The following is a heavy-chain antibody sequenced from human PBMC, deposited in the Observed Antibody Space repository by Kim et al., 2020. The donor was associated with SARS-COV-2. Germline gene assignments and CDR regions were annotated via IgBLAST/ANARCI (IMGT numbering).Heavy chain of an antibody. V-gene: IGHV4-31*03. J-gene: IGHJ4*02. CDR2: IYYSGST. D-gene: IGHD3-10*01. Sequence: SETLSLTCTVSGGSISSGGYYWSWIRQHPGKGLEWIGYIYYSGSTYYNPSLKSRVTISVDTSKNQFSLKLSSVTAADTAVYYCATSRAAPGASLLWFGELWYWGQGTLVTVSS. CDR3: ATSRAAPGASLLWFGELWY. CDR1: GGSISSGGYY.